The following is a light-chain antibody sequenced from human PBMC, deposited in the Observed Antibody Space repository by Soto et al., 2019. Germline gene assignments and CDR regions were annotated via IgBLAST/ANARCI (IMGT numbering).Light chain of an antibody. CDR1: SSDVGGYNY. CDR2: EVS. J-gene: IGLJ2*01. Sequence: QSVLTQPASVSGSPGQSITISCTGTSSDVGGYNYVSWYQQHPGKAPKLMIYEVSNRPSGVSNRFSGSKSGNKASLTISGLQAEDEADYYCSSYTSRSTVVFGGGTQLTVL. V-gene: IGLV2-14*01. CDR3: SSYTSRSTVV.